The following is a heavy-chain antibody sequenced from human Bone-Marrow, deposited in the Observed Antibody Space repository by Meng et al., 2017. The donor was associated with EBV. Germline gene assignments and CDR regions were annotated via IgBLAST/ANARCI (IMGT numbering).Heavy chain of an antibody. CDR3: ASESGRGFTPDY. CDR2: LIPMSGAP. D-gene: IGHD3-10*01. V-gene: IGHV1-69*01. CDR1: GGTFNSDA. J-gene: IGHJ4*02. Sequence: QGRVVRAGAGWKKPGSSVKASCWTAGGTFNSDAVSWVRQAPGQGLEWMGGLIPMSGAPHYAQKFQGRVTITADESTSTHYMDLSNLRSDDTAMYYCASESGRGFTPDYWGQGTLVTVSS.